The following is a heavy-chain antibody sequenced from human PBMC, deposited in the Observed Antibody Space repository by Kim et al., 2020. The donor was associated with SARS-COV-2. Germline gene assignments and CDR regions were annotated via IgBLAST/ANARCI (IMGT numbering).Heavy chain of an antibody. CDR2: IRSKADGGTT. CDR3: TAVTTGPMDV. CDR1: GFTFGDYA. J-gene: IGHJ6*02. D-gene: IGHD4-17*01. Sequence: GGSLRLSCTASGFTFGDYAMSWFRQAPGKGLEWVGFIRSKADGGTTEYAASVKGRFTISRDDSKSIAYLQMNSLKTEDTAVYYCTAVTTGPMDVWGQGTTVTVSS. V-gene: IGHV3-49*03.